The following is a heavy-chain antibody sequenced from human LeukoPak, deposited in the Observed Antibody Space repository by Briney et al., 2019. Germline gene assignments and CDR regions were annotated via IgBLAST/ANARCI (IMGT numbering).Heavy chain of an antibody. CDR3: ARGGDYGDYSWTPTAPDY. V-gene: IGHV3-11*04. J-gene: IGHJ4*02. Sequence: GGSLRLSCAASGFTFSDYYMSWIRQAPGKGLEWVSYISSSGSTIYYADSVKGRFTISRDNAKNSLYLQMNSLRAEDTAVYYCARGGDYGDYSWTPTAPDYWGQGTLVTVSS. CDR1: GFTFSDYY. D-gene: IGHD4-17*01. CDR2: ISSSGSTI.